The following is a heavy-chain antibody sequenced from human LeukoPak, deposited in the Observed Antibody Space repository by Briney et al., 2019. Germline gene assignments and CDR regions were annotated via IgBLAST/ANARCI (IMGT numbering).Heavy chain of an antibody. Sequence: SETLSLTCTVSGGSISSYDWSWIRQPAGKGLEWIGRIYTSGSTNYNPSLKSQVTMSVDTSKNQLSLKLSSVTAADAAVYYCARGYGSSTSCQGGYFQRWGQGTLVTDPS. CDR2: IYTSGST. J-gene: IGHJ1*01. CDR1: GGSISSYD. CDR3: ARGYGSSTSCQGGYFQR. V-gene: IGHV4-4*07. D-gene: IGHD2-2*01.